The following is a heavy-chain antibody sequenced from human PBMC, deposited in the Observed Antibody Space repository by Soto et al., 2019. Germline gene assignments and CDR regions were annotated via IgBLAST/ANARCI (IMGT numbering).Heavy chain of an antibody. CDR3: ARMGGDQTSDAFDI. V-gene: IGHV2-70*01. J-gene: IGHJ3*02. D-gene: IGHD2-21*02. Sequence: SGPTLVNPTQTPTLTCTFSGFSLSTSGMCVSWIRQPPGKALEWLALIDWDDDKYYSTSLKTRLTISKDTSKNQVVLTMTNMDPVDTATYYCARMGGDQTSDAFDIWGQGTMVTVSS. CDR2: IDWDDDK. CDR1: GFSLSTSGMC.